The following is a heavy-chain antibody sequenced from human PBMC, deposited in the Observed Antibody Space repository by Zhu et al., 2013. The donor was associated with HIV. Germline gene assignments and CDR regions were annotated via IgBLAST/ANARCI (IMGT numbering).Heavy chain of an antibody. D-gene: IGHD6-19*01. Sequence: QVQLVQSGAEVKKPGASVKVSCKASGYTFTNYDINWVRQATGQGLEWMGWMNPNSGDTNYEQKFEGRVTMTSDTSISTAYMELSRLTSDDTAVYYCATDRVAVVGNGGYYGVDVWGQGTTVIVSS. J-gene: IGHJ6*02. CDR2: MNPNSGDT. CDR1: GYTFTNYD. V-gene: IGHV1-2*02. CDR3: ATDRVAVVGNGGYYGVDV.